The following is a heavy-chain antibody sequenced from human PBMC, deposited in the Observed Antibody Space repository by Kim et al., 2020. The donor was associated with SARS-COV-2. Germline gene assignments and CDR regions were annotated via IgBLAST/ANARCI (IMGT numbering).Heavy chain of an antibody. CDR3: ASNQYDYGDYGGEDY. Sequence: SETLSLTCTVSGGSISSSSYYWGWIRQPPGKGLEWIGSIYYSGSTYYNPSLKSRVTISVDTSKNQFSLKLSSVTAADTAVYYCASNQYDYGDYGGEDYWGQGTLVTVSS. D-gene: IGHD4-17*01. J-gene: IGHJ4*02. V-gene: IGHV4-39*01. CDR2: IYYSGST. CDR1: GGSISSSSYY.